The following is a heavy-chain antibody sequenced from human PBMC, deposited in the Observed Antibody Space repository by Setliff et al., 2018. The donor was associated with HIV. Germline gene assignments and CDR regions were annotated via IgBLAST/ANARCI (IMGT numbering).Heavy chain of an antibody. D-gene: IGHD3-22*01. CDR3: ARAKYYYDTSAYYGSRDWYFDL. CDR1: GGSISSSSYY. V-gene: IGHV4-39*07. Sequence: PSETLSLTCTVSGGSISSSSYYWDWIRQPPGKRLEWIATIYYSGDSHYNPSLKSRVTISVDTSKNQFSLKLNSVTAADTAVYYCARAKYYYDTSAYYGSRDWYFDLWGRGTLVTVSS. CDR2: IYYSGDS. J-gene: IGHJ2*01.